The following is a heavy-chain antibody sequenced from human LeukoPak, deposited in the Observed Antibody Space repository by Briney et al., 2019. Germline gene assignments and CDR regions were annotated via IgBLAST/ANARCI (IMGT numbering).Heavy chain of an antibody. CDR2: ISYDGSNK. V-gene: IGHV3-30-3*01. J-gene: IGHJ3*02. CDR1: GFTFSSYA. D-gene: IGHD3-22*01. CDR3: ASTPYYYDSSGRGAFDI. Sequence: HPGGSLRLSCAASGFTFSSYAMHWVRQAPGKGLEWVAVISYDGSNKYYADSVKGRFTISRDNSKNTLYLQMNSLRAEDTAVYYCASTPYYYDSSGRGAFDIWGQGTIVTVSS.